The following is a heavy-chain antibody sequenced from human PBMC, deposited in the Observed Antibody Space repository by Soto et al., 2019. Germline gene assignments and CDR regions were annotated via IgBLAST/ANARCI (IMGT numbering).Heavy chain of an antibody. J-gene: IGHJ6*03. V-gene: IGHV1-3*01. CDR1: GYTFTSYA. D-gene: IGHD6-13*01. CDR3: ARGGIAAAAGYYYYYYMDV. CDR2: INAGNGNT. Sequence: ASVKVSCKASGYTFTSYAMHWVRQAPGQRLEWMGWINAGNGNTKYSQKFQGRVTITRDTSASTAYMELSSLRSEDTAVYYCARGGIAAAAGYYYYYYMDVWGKGTTVTVSS.